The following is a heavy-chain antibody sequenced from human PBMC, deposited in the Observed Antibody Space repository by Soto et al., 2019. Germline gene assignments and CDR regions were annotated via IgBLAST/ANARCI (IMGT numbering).Heavy chain of an antibody. Sequence: QVQLVQSGAEVKKPGASVKVSCKASGYTFTSYYMHWVRQAPGQGLEWMGIINPSGGSTSYAQKFQGRGTMPRDTSTSTVYMELSSLRSEDTAVYYCARAAGDYDSSGYLSYWGQGTLVTVSS. CDR1: GYTFTSYY. J-gene: IGHJ4*02. CDR3: ARAAGDYDSSGYLSY. V-gene: IGHV1-46*01. CDR2: INPSGGST. D-gene: IGHD3-22*01.